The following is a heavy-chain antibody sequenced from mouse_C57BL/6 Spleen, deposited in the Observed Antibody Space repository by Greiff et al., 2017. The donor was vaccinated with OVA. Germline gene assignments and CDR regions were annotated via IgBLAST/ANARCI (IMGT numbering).Heavy chain of an antibody. Sequence: VQLQQSGAELVKPGASVKLSCKASGYTFTSYWMHWVKQRPGQGLEWIGMIHPNSGSTNYNEKFKSKATLTVDKSSSTAYMQLSSLTSEDSAVYYCARRDSSGYVAWFAYWGQGTLVTVSA. CDR2: IHPNSGST. D-gene: IGHD3-2*02. J-gene: IGHJ3*01. CDR1: GYTFTSYW. V-gene: IGHV1-64*01. CDR3: ARRDSSGYVAWFAY.